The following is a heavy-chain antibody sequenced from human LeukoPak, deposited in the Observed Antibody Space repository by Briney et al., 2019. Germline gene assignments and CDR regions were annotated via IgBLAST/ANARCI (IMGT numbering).Heavy chain of an antibody. J-gene: IGHJ4*02. CDR2: INPSGGST. CDR1: GYTFTSYY. D-gene: IGHD3-22*01. V-gene: IGHV1-46*01. CDR3: ARMDYYDSSGYSVPFDY. Sequence: GASVKVSCKASGYTFTSYYMHWVRQAPGQGLEWMGIINPSGGSTSYAQKFQGRVTMTRDTSTSTVYMELSSLRSEDTAVYYCARMDYYDSSGYSVPFDYWGQGTLATVSS.